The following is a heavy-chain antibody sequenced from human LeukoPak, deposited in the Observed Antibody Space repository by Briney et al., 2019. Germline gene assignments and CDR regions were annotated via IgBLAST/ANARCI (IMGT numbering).Heavy chain of an antibody. CDR3: ARPYDSSGPRPYAFDI. V-gene: IGHV4-59*01. Sequence: SETLSLTCTVSGGSISSYYWSWIRQPPGKGLEWIGYIYYSGSTNYNPSLKSRVTISVDTSKNQFSLKLSSVTAADTAVYYCARPYDSSGPRPYAFDIWGQGTMVTVSS. D-gene: IGHD3-22*01. CDR1: GGSISSYY. J-gene: IGHJ3*02. CDR2: IYYSGST.